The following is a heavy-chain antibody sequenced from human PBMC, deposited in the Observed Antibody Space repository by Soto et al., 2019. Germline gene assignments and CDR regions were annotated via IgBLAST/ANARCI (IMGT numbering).Heavy chain of an antibody. CDR3: AKNLPRTGRFDY. J-gene: IGHJ4*02. V-gene: IGHV4-39*01. CDR2: IFYSGST. CDR1: GGSIGSSTDY. Sequence: SETLSLTCTVSGGSIGSSTDYWGWIRQPPGKGLEWIGNIFYSGSTNYSPSLRSRVTMSVDTSKNQFSLKLTSVTAADTAVYYCAKNLPRTGRFDYWGQGTVVTVSS.